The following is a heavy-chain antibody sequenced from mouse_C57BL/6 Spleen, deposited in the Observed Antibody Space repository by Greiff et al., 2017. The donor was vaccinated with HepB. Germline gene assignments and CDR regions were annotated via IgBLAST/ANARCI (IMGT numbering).Heavy chain of an antibody. CDR3: ARYYSNSYYFDY. V-gene: IGHV1-69*01. Sequence: VQLQQPGAELVMPGASVKLSCKASGYTFTSYWMHWVKQRPGQGLEWIGEIDPSDSYTNYNQKFKGKSTLTVDKSSSTAYMQLSSLTSEDSAVYYCARYYSNSYYFDYWGQGTTLTVSS. J-gene: IGHJ2*01. CDR1: GYTFTSYW. D-gene: IGHD2-5*01. CDR2: IDPSDSYT.